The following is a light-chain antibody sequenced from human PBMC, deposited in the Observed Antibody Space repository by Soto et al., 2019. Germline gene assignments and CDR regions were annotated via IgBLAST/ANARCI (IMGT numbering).Light chain of an antibody. Sequence: QSVLTQPPSVSAAPGQKVTISCSGSSSNIGNNYVSWYQQLPGTAPKLLIYDNNKRPSGIPDRFSGSKSGTSATLGITGLQTGDEADYYCGTWDSSLSGEVFGTGTKLTVL. CDR1: SSNIGNNY. V-gene: IGLV1-51*01. CDR3: GTWDSSLSGEV. J-gene: IGLJ1*01. CDR2: DNN.